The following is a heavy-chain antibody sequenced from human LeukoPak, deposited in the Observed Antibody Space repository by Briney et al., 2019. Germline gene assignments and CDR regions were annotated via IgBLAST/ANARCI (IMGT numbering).Heavy chain of an antibody. J-gene: IGHJ4*02. V-gene: IGHV4-59*08. D-gene: IGHD3-22*01. CDR2: IYYSGST. CDR3: ARRYYDSSGYYSCFDY. CDR1: GGSISSYY. Sequence: SETLSLTCTVSGGSISSYYWSWIRQPPGKGLEWIGYIYYSGSTNYNPSLKSRVTISVDTSKNQFSLKLSSVTAADTAVYYCARRYYDSSGYYSCFDYWGQGTLVTVSS.